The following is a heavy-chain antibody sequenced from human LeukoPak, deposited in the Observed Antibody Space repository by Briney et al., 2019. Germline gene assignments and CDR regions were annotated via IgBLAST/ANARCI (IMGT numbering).Heavy chain of an antibody. Sequence: KTSETLSLTCCVYNGSISSHFWTWVRQPPGRGLEWIGHIHYSGSTNYNLSLKSRVTLSLDTSKYQFSLKLTCVSAADTAIFYCARLRPLLVPLRYFAFDSGGQRTLVTVYS. V-gene: IGHV4-59*11. CDR3: ARLRPLLVPLRYFAFDS. CDR1: NGSISSHF. D-gene: IGHD3-9*01. J-gene: IGHJ4*02. CDR2: IHYSGST.